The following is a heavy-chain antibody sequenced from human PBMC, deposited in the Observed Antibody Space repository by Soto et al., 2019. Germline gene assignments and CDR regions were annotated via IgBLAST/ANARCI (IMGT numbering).Heavy chain of an antibody. V-gene: IGHV3-30*03. CDR1: GFTFSSYG. D-gene: IGHD3-10*01. J-gene: IGHJ4*02. Sequence: QVHLVESGGGVVQPGRSLRLSCAASGFTFSSYGMHWDRQAPGKGLEWVAVISYDGRNQYYADSVKGRFTISVDNSKNTLYLQMNSLGVAETAVYYCATGGPMVRGPRGYFDYWGSGTLVTVSS. CDR3: ATGGPMVRGPRGYFDY. CDR2: ISYDGRNQ.